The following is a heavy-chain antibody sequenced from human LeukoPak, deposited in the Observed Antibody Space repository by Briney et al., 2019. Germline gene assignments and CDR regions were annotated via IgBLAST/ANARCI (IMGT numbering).Heavy chain of an antibody. D-gene: IGHD6-13*01. V-gene: IGHV3-21*01. CDR1: GFTFSTYN. J-gene: IGHJ4*02. CDR2: ITSSSAYT. Sequence: PGGSLRLSCAASGFTFSTYNMNWVRQTPGKGLEWVSSITSSSAYTFYADSVRGRFTISRDNAKSSLYLQMNSLRADDTAIYYCAKGGSSSWDYDYWGQGTLVTVSS. CDR3: AKGGSSSWDYDY.